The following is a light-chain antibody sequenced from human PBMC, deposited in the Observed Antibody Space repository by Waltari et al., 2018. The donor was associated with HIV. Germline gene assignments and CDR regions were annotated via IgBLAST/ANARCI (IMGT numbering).Light chain of an antibody. CDR1: NTGSKN. CDR2: YDS. V-gene: IGLV3-21*04. Sequence: SYVLTQSPSVPVAPGKTARITCGGNNTGSKNVHWYQQKPGQAPVLVIYYDSDRPSGIPERFSGSNSGNTATLTISRVEAGDEADYYCQVWDSSSGVVFGGGTRLTVL. J-gene: IGLJ2*01. CDR3: QVWDSSSGVV.